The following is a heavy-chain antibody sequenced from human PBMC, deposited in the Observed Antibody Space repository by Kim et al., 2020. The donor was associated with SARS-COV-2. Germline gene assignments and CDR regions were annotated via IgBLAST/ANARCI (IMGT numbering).Heavy chain of an antibody. D-gene: IGHD5-12*01. CDR1: GGTFSSYA. Sequence: SVKVSCKASGGTFSSYAISWVRQAPGQGLEWMGGIIPIFGTANYAQKFQGRVTITADESTSTAYMELSSLRSEDTAVYYCASTAPVSGYDPYYFDYWGQGTLVTVSS. CDR2: IIPIFGTA. V-gene: IGHV1-69*13. J-gene: IGHJ4*02. CDR3: ASTAPVSGYDPYYFDY.